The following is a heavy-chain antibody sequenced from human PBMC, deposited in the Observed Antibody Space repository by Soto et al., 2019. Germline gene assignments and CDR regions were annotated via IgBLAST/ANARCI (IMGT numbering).Heavy chain of an antibody. J-gene: IGHJ4*02. D-gene: IGHD6-19*01. V-gene: IGHV1-24*01. CDR2: FDPEDGET. CDR3: ARVGVAVGCFGY. CDR1: GYTFTSYA. Sequence: ASVKVSCKASGYTFTSYAMHWVRQAPGKGLEWMGSFDPEDGETIYAQKFQGRVTMTKDTSTNTAYMELSSLISEDTAVYYCARVGVAVGCFGYWGQGTLVTVSS.